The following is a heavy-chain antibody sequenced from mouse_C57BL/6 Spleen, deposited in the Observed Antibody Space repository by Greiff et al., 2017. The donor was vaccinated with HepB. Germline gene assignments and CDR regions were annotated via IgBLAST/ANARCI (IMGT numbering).Heavy chain of an antibody. V-gene: IGHV1-76*01. CDR1: GYTFTDYY. Sequence: VKLQESGAELVRPGASVKLSCKASGYTFTDYYINWVKQRPGQGLEWIARIYPGSGNTYYNEKFKGKATLTAEKSSSTAYMQLSSLTSEDSAVYFCARYGYDDYYAMDYWGQGTSVTVSS. CDR2: IYPGSGNT. D-gene: IGHD2-2*01. J-gene: IGHJ4*01. CDR3: ARYGYDDYYAMDY.